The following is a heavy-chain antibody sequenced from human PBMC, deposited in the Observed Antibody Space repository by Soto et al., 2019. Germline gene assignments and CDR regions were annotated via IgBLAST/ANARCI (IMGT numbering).Heavy chain of an antibody. D-gene: IGHD6-13*01. CDR3: ARGRGYVRVPTFQH. Sequence: SETLSLTCAVYGGSFSGYYWSWIRQPPGKGLEWIGEINHSGSTNYNPSLKSRVTMSVDTSKNQFSLKLSSVTAADTAVYYCARGRGYVRVPTFQHWGQGTLVTVSS. CDR1: GGSFSGYY. J-gene: IGHJ1*01. CDR2: INHSGST. V-gene: IGHV4-34*01.